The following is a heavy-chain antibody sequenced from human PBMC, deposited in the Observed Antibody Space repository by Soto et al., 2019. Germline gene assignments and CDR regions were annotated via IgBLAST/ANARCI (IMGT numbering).Heavy chain of an antibody. Sequence: GASVKVSCKASGYTFTSYGISWVRQAPGQGLEWMGWISAYNGNTNYAQKLQGRVTMTTDTSTSTAYMELRSLRSDDTAVYYCARDLSPDIVVVPAAPSDYYYYYMDVWGKGTTVT. CDR3: ARDLSPDIVVVPAAPSDYYYYYMDV. CDR1: GYTFTSYG. CDR2: ISAYNGNT. V-gene: IGHV1-18*01. J-gene: IGHJ6*03. D-gene: IGHD2-2*01.